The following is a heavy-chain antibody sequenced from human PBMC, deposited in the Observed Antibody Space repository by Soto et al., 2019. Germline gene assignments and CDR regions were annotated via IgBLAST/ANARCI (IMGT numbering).Heavy chain of an antibody. CDR1: GFTFSSYS. V-gene: IGHV3-48*01. CDR3: ARSQTFGVVHYYYYYMDV. Sequence: GGSLRLSCAASGFTFSSYSMNWVRQAPGKGLEWVSYISSSSSTIYYADSVKGRFTISRDNAKNSLYLQMNSLRAEDTVVYYCARSQTFGVVHYYYYYMDVWGKGTTVTVSS. J-gene: IGHJ6*03. CDR2: ISSSSSTI. D-gene: IGHD3-3*01.